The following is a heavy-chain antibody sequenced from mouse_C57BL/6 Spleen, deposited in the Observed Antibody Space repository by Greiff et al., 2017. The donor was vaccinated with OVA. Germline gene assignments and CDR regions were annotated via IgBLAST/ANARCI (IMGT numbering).Heavy chain of an antibody. V-gene: IGHV1-26*01. D-gene: IGHD2-4*01. CDR1: GYTFTDYD. Sequence: EVQLQQSGPELVKPGASVKISCKASGYTFTDYDMNWVKQSPGKSLEWIGDINPNNGGTRYNQKFKGKDILSVDRCSSTADMERRSLTSEDSAVYYCASRRDDYDYFDYWGQGTTLTVSS. J-gene: IGHJ2*01. CDR3: ASRRDDYDYFDY. CDR2: INPNNGGT.